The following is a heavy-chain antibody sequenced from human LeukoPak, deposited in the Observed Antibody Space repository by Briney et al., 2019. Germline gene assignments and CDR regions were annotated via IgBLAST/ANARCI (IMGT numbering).Heavy chain of an antibody. CDR2: IGAYNGNT. CDR1: GYTFTSYG. Sequence: ASVKVSCKASGYTFTSYGISWVRQAPGQGLEWMGWIGAYNGNTNYAQKLQGRVTMTTDTSTSTAYMELRSLRSDDTAVYYCARDYDILTGSSLNWFDPWGQGTLVTVSS. D-gene: IGHD3-9*01. CDR3: ARDYDILTGSSLNWFDP. J-gene: IGHJ5*02. V-gene: IGHV1-18*01.